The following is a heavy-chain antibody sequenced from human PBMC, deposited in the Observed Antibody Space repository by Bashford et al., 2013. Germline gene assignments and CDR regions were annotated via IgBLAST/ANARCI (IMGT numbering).Heavy chain of an antibody. Sequence: GESLKISCKDSGYSFSSYWIGWVRQMPGKGLELIGLIYPGDSNTRYVPSFQGQVTMSVDKSISTAYLQWSSLTASDTAIYYCARGNEGNWFDPWGQGTLVTVSS. CDR2: IYPGDSNT. CDR1: GYSFSSYW. CDR3: ARGNEGNWFDP. J-gene: IGHJ5*02. V-gene: IGHV5-51*01.